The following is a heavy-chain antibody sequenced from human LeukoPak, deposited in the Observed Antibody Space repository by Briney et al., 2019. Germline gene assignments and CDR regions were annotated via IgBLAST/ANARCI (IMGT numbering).Heavy chain of an antibody. CDR3: AASPPLNSGSYNYFDY. V-gene: IGHV1-58*01. CDR1: GFTFISSA. D-gene: IGHD1-26*01. Sequence: TSVKDSCKASGFTFISSAVQWVRQARGQRLEWIGWIVVGSGNTNYAQKFQERVTITRDMSTSTAYMELSSLRSEDTAVYYCAASPPLNSGSYNYFDYWGQGTLVTVSS. CDR2: IVVGSGNT. J-gene: IGHJ4*02.